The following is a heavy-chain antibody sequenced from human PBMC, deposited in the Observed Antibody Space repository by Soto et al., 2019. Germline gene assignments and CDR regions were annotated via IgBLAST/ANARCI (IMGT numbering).Heavy chain of an antibody. Sequence: GGSLRLSCAASGFTFSSYAMSWVRQAPGKGLEWVSAISGSGGSTYYADSVKGRFTISRDNSKNTLYLQMNSLRAEDTAVYYCANSPIRYCTNGVRYNCALQHWGQGTLVTVSS. CDR1: GFTFSSYA. D-gene: IGHD2-8*01. J-gene: IGHJ1*01. CDR2: ISGSGGST. CDR3: ANSPIRYCTNGVRYNCALQH. V-gene: IGHV3-23*01.